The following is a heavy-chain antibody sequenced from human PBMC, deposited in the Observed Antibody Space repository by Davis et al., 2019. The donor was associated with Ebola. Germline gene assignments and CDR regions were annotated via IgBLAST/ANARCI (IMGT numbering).Heavy chain of an antibody. CDR1: GFTFSSYA. V-gene: IGHV3-23*01. D-gene: IGHD3-9*01. CDR3: AGNYDILTGTPFDY. CDR2: ISGSGGST. Sequence: GGSLRLSCAASGFTFSSYAMSWVRQAPAKGLEWVSAISGSGGSTYYADSVKGRFTISRDNSKNTLYLQMNSLRAEDTAVYYCAGNYDILTGTPFDYWGQGTLVTVSS. J-gene: IGHJ4*02.